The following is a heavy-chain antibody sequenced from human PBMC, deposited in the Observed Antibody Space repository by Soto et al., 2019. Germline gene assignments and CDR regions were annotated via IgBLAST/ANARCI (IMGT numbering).Heavy chain of an antibody. CDR2: TRNKANSYTT. CDR1: GFTFSDHY. CDR3: ARGYCSNGVCYRYIDL. D-gene: IGHD2-8*01. J-gene: IGHJ2*01. V-gene: IGHV3-72*01. Sequence: PGWSLRLSCAASGFTFSDHYMDLVRQAPGKGLEWVGRTRNKANSYTTEYAASVKGRFTISRDDSKNSLYLQMNSLKTEDTAVYYCARGYCSNGVCYRYIDLWGSGTLVTVSS.